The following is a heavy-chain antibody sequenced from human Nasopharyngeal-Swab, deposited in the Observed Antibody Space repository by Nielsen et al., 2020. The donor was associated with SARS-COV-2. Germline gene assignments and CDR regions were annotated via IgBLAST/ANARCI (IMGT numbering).Heavy chain of an antibody. V-gene: IGHV3-9*01. CDR2: ISWNSGST. Sequence: GGSLRLSCAASGFTFSSYAMHWVRQAPGKGLEWVSGISWNSGSTGYADSVKGRFTISRDNAKNSLYLQMNSLRAEDTALYYCAKDSYDFWSGYPPAAFYYCYMDVWGKGTTVTVSS. CDR3: AKDSYDFWSGYPPAAFYYCYMDV. D-gene: IGHD3-3*01. J-gene: IGHJ6*03. CDR1: GFTFSSYA.